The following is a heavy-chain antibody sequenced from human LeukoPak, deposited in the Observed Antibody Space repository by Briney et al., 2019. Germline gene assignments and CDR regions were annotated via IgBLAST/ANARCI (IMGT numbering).Heavy chain of an antibody. CDR2: IYYSGST. J-gene: IGHJ5*02. Sequence: SETLSLTCTASGGSISSSSYYWGWIRQPPGKGLEWIGSIYYSGSTYYNPSLKSRVTISVDTSKNQFSLKLTYVTAADTAVYYCVRSSENYVGPWGQGTLVTVSS. CDR3: VRSSENYVGP. D-gene: IGHD1-26*01. V-gene: IGHV4-39*07. CDR1: GGSISSSSYY.